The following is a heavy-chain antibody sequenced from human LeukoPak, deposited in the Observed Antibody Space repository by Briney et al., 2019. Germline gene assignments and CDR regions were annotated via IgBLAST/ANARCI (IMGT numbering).Heavy chain of an antibody. Sequence: ASVKVSCKASGYTLTSYDINWVRQATGQGLEWMRWMNPNSGNTGYAQKFQGRVTMTRNTSISTAYMELSSLRSEDTAVYYCAREGSSWYLGRRFDPWGQGTLVTVSS. CDR3: AREGSSWYLGRRFDP. CDR1: GYTLTSYD. CDR2: MNPNSGNT. V-gene: IGHV1-8*01. J-gene: IGHJ5*02. D-gene: IGHD6-13*01.